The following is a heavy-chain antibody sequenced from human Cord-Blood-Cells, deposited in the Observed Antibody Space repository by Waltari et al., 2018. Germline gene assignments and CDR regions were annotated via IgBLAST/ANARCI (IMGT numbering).Heavy chain of an antibody. V-gene: IGHV4-59*01. CDR1: GGPISSSY. Sequence: QVQLQESGPGLVTPSETLSLTCTVSGGPISSSYGSWIRQPPGKGLEWIGYIYYSGSTNYNPSLKSRVTISVDTSKNQFSLKLSSVTAADTAVYYCARVPYGDYEGDGDYWGQGTLVTISS. J-gene: IGHJ4*02. CDR2: IYYSGST. D-gene: IGHD4-17*01. CDR3: ARVPYGDYEGDGDY.